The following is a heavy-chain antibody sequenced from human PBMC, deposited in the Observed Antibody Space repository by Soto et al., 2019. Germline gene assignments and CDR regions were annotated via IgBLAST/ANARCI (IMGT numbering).Heavy chain of an antibody. CDR1: GFTFTTYT. D-gene: IGHD2-8*01. CDR2: NSSSGSYI. V-gene: IGHV3-21*02. CDR3: TRSDNGLYYFDY. J-gene: IGHJ4*02. Sequence: EVQLVDSGGGLVKPGGSLRLSCAASGFTFTTYTMSWVRQAPGKGLEWVSSNSSSGSYIYYADSLKGRFAISRDNVKNSLYLQMNSLSAEDTAVYYCTRSDNGLYYFDYWGQGTLVTVSS.